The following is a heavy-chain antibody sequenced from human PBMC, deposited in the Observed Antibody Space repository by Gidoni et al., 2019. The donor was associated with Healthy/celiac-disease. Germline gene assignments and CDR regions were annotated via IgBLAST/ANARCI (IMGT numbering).Heavy chain of an antibody. CDR2: ISSSSSTI. D-gene: IGHD3-3*01. V-gene: IGHV3-48*02. Sequence: EVQLVESGGGLVQPGGSLRLSCSASGFTFSRYSMHWARQAPGKGLDWVSYISSSSSTIYYADSVKGRFTISRDNAKNSLYLQMNSLRDEDTAVYYCARDPSYDFWSGYYLGKDGMDVWGQGTTVTVSS. CDR3: ARDPSYDFWSGYYLGKDGMDV. J-gene: IGHJ6*02. CDR1: GFTFSRYS.